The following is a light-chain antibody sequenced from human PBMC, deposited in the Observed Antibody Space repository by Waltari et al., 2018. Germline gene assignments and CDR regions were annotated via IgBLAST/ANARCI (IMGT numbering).Light chain of an antibody. CDR2: AAS. Sequence: DLQMTQSPSSLSASVGDRATITCRASQSISTYLNWYQQKPGKAPNLLIYAASSLQSGVPSRFSGSGSGTDFTLTISSLQPEDFATYYCQQSYSPLTFGGGTKVEIK. V-gene: IGKV1-39*01. CDR3: QQSYSPLT. J-gene: IGKJ4*01. CDR1: QSISTY.